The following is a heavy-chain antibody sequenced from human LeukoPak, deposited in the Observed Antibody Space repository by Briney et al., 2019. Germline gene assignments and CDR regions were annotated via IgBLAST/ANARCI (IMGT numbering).Heavy chain of an antibody. CDR1: GGSISSYY. CDR2: TYSSGST. Sequence: SETLSLICTVSGGSISSYYWSWIRQPAGRGLEWIGRTYSSGSTCNPSLKSRVTMSLDTSKNQVSLRLRSVTAADTAVYYCAGGRDGYNSGAFDIWGQGTMVTVSS. J-gene: IGHJ3*02. D-gene: IGHD5-24*01. V-gene: IGHV4-4*07. CDR3: AGGRDGYNSGAFDI.